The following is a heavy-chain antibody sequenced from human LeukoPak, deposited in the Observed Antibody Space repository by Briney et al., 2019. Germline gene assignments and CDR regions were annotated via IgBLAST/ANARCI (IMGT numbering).Heavy chain of an antibody. J-gene: IGHJ3*02. Sequence: PGGSLRLSCAASGFTFDDYAMHWVRQAPGKGLEWVSGISWNSGSIGYADSVKGRFTISRDNAKNSLYLQMNSLRAEDTALYYCAKGGQYDIDAFDIWGQGTMVTVSS. V-gene: IGHV3-9*01. CDR2: ISWNSGSI. CDR3: AKGGQYDIDAFDI. CDR1: GFTFDDYA. D-gene: IGHD1-1*01.